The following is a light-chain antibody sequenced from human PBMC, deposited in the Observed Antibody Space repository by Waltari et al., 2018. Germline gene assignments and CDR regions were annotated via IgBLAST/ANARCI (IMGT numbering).Light chain of an antibody. V-gene: IGKV1-39*01. CDR3: QQTYTTPNT. Sequence: DIQMTQSPSSLSASVGDSVTITSRAGQTISSYLNWYQQKPGKAPRLVIYAASSLQSGVPSRFSGSGSGTDFALTISSLQPEDFASYYCQQTYTTPNTFGQGTKLEI. CDR2: AAS. J-gene: IGKJ2*01. CDR1: QTISSY.